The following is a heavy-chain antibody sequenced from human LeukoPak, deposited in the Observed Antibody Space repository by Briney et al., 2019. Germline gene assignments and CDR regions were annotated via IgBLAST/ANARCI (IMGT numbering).Heavy chain of an antibody. CDR3: ARVFDGWYYFDF. J-gene: IGHJ4*02. V-gene: IGHV3-30*03. CDR1: GHTFSGSG. D-gene: IGHD2-15*01. CDR2: ISYDGSEK. Sequence: PGGSLRLSCAASGHTFSGSGMHWVRQAPGKGLEWVAVISYDGSEKYYVDSVKGRFTISRDNSKNTLYLQMNSLRAEDAAVYYCARVFDGWYYFDFWGQGTLVTVSS.